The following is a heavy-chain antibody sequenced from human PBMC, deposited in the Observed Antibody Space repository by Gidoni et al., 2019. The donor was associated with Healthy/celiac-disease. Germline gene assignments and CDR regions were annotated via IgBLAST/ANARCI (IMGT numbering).Heavy chain of an antibody. J-gene: IGHJ4*02. Sequence: QLQLQESGPGLVKPSETLSFTCTVSVGSISSSSYYWGWIRQPPGKGLEWIGSIYYSGSTYYNPSLKSRVTISVDTSKNQFSLKLSSVTAADTAVYYCARGDIVATIRSGGIDYWGQGTLVTVSS. V-gene: IGHV4-39*01. D-gene: IGHD5-12*01. CDR1: VGSISSSSYY. CDR2: IYYSGST. CDR3: ARGDIVATIRSGGIDY.